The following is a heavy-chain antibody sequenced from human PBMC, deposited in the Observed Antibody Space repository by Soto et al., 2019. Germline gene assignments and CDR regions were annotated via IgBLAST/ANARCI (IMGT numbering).Heavy chain of an antibody. J-gene: IGHJ3*02. Sequence: QITLKESGPTVVKPTENLTLTCSFSGFSFSSPGVGVGWIRQPPGRALEWLALIYWDDDKRFNSSLKTRLTITKDNSKNQVAVTMTNMDPVDTATYYCAHFNYYETSGSVAFDIWGQGTMVTVSS. D-gene: IGHD3-22*01. CDR2: IYWDDDK. V-gene: IGHV2-5*02. CDR1: GFSFSSPGVG. CDR3: AHFNYYETSGSVAFDI.